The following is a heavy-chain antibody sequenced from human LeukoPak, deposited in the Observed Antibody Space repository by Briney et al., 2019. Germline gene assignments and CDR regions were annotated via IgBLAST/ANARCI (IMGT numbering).Heavy chain of an antibody. CDR3: AKERNFDSDY. D-gene: IGHD3-9*01. V-gene: IGHV3-23*01. CDR2: ISGSDGST. Sequence: GGSLRLPCAASGFTFRIYGMSWVRQAPGKGLGWVSAISGSDGSTYYADSVKGRFTISRDNCKDMLYLQMNSLRAEDTAVYYCAKERNFDSDYWGQGTLVTVSS. CDR1: GFTFRIYG. J-gene: IGHJ4*02.